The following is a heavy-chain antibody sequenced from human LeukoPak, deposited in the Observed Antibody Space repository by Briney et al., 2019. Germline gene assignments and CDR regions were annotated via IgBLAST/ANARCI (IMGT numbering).Heavy chain of an antibody. CDR3: AKSLSGGGYYFEY. D-gene: IGHD3-10*01. CDR2: VTNSGGST. J-gene: IGHJ4*02. V-gene: IGHV3-23*01. CDR1: GFIFSIYA. Sequence: PGGSLRLSCAASGFIFSIYAMSWVRHAPRKGLEWVSSVTNSGGSTYYADSVKSRFTISTDNSKNTLYLHMNSLRAEDTAVYYCAKSLSGGGYYFEYWGQGTLVTVSS.